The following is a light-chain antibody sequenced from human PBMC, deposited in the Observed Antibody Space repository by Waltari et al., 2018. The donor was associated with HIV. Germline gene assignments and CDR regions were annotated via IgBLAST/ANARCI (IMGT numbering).Light chain of an antibody. Sequence: QPVLPQSSSASASLGSSVKPTCTLTSRHSSNIIAWHQQQPGKAPRYLMKLEGGGGYNKGSGVPDRFSGSSSGADRYLTISNLQFEDEADYYCETWDSSTWVFGGGTKVTVL. CDR2: LEGGGGY. CDR1: SRHSSNI. J-gene: IGLJ3*02. CDR3: ETWDSSTWV. V-gene: IGLV4-60*02.